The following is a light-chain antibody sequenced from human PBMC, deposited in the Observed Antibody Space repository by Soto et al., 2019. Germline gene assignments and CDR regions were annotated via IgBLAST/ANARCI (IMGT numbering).Light chain of an antibody. Sequence: DIVLTQSPGTLFLSPGEGATLSCRASQSISSSNLAWYQQKPGQAPRLLMFGASSRAPGIPDRFSGGGSGTDFTLTISRLEPEDFAVYYCQHFGTSRLWTFGQGTKVEIK. CDR1: QSISSSN. CDR2: GAS. CDR3: QHFGTSRLWT. V-gene: IGKV3-20*01. J-gene: IGKJ1*01.